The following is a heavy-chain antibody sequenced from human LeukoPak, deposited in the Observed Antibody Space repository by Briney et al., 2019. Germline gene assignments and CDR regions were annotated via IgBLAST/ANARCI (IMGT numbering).Heavy chain of an antibody. CDR1: GFTFSSYG. D-gene: IGHD7-27*01. CDR2: ISYDGSNK. Sequence: PGGSLRLSRAASGFTFSSYGMHWVRQAPGKGLEWVAVISYDGSNKYYADSVKGRFTISRDNSKNTLYLQMNSLRAEDTAVYYCAKDYRPLGYFDYWGQGTLVTVSS. J-gene: IGHJ4*02. V-gene: IGHV3-30*18. CDR3: AKDYRPLGYFDY.